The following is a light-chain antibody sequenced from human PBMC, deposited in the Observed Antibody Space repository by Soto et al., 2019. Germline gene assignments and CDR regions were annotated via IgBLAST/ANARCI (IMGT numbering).Light chain of an antibody. V-gene: IGKV3-20*01. J-gene: IGKJ5*01. CDR2: GAS. Sequence: EIVLTQSPGTLSLSPGERATLSCRASQSVSSSYLAWYQHKPGQAPRLLIYGASSRATGIPDRFSGSGSGTDFTLTISRLEPEDFAVYYCQQYGSSLEVTFGQGTRLEIK. CDR1: QSVSSSY. CDR3: QQYGSSLEVT.